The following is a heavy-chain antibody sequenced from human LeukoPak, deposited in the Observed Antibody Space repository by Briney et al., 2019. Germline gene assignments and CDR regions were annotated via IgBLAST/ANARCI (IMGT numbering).Heavy chain of an antibody. J-gene: IGHJ6*01. Sequence: SETLSLTCSVSGGSISSDYWAWIRQPPGKGLDWIGYMYYTGSTNYNPSLKSRVTISLATSKKQFSLKLSSVTAADTAVYYCVSVSVVYGMVVWGRGTTVTDSS. CDR1: GGSISSDY. V-gene: IGHV4-59*01. CDR2: MYYTGST. CDR3: VSVSVVYGMVV.